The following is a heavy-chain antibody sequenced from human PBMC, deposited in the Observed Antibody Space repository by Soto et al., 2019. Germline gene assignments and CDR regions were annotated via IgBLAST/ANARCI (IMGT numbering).Heavy chain of an antibody. V-gene: IGHV3-23*01. CDR3: AKIWSQVGTVY. D-gene: IGHD4-17*01. CDR2: ISSGGGSNT. Sequence: GSLRLSCAASGFTFGSYAMTWVRQAPGKGLEWVSSISSGGGSNTYYADSVKGRFTISRDNSKNTLYLQMNSLRAEDTAVYYCAKIWSQVGTVYWGQGTLVTVSS. CDR1: GFTFGSYA. J-gene: IGHJ4*02.